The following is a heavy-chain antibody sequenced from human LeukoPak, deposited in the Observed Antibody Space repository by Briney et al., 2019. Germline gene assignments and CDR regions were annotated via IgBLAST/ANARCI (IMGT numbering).Heavy chain of an antibody. CDR3: ARDGHGDFWRARRTYYMDV. CDR1: GFTFTSSA. J-gene: IGHJ6*03. CDR2: IVVGSGNT. Sequence: GASVKVSCKASGFTFTSSAMQWVRQARGQRLEWIGWIVVGSGNTNYAQKFQERVTITRDMSTSTAYMELSSLRAEDTAVYYCARDGHGDFWRARRTYYMDVWGKGTTVTVSS. D-gene: IGHD3-3*01. V-gene: IGHV1-58*02.